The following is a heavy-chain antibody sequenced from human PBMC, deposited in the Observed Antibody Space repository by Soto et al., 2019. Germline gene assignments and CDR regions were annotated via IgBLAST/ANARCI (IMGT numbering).Heavy chain of an antibody. V-gene: IGHV5-51*01. J-gene: IGHJ4*02. Sequence: GESLKISGNCSGYSCTNYCIGLILQMPGKGLEWMGIIYPCDSDTRYSPSFQRKVTISADKSISTAYLQWSSLKASDTAMSYCARHGAGTTKQPDYWGQGTLVTVSS. CDR1: GYSCTNYC. CDR3: ARHGAGTTKQPDY. D-gene: IGHD1-7*01. CDR2: IYPCDSDT.